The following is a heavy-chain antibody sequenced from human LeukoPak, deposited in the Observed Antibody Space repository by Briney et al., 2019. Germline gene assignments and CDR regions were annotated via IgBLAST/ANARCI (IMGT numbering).Heavy chain of an antibody. CDR1: GGSINGSEW. Sequence: SETLSLTCAVSGGSINGSEWWNWVRQAPGKGLEWIGEIYHSGSASYNPSLKSRVAISVDKSKNQFSLQLRSVTAADTAVYYCASKLYGDARTFDYWGQGTLVTVSS. D-gene: IGHD4-17*01. V-gene: IGHV4-4*02. CDR3: ASKLYGDARTFDY. CDR2: IYHSGSA. J-gene: IGHJ4*02.